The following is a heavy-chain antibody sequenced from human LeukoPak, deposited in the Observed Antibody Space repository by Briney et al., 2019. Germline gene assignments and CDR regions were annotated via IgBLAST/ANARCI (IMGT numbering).Heavy chain of an antibody. D-gene: IGHD3-16*01. Sequence: ASVKVSCKASGGTFSSYAISWVRQAPGQGLEWMGRIIPILGIANYAQKFQGRVTITADKSTSTAYMELSSLRSEDTAVYYCARGGQSAGAFDIWGQGTMVTVSS. CDR3: ARGGQSAGAFDI. CDR1: GGTFSSYA. J-gene: IGHJ3*02. CDR2: IIPILGIA. V-gene: IGHV1-69*04.